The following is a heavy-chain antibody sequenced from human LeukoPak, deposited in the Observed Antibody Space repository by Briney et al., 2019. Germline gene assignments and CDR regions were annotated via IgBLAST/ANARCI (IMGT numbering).Heavy chain of an antibody. Sequence: ASVKVSCTASGYTFTGYYMHWVRQAPGQGLEWMGWINPNSGGTNYAQKFQGRVTMTRDTSISTAYMELSRLRSDDTAVYYCARDQAGWEVFDYWGQGTLVTVSS. J-gene: IGHJ4*02. CDR3: ARDQAGWEVFDY. V-gene: IGHV1-2*02. CDR2: INPNSGGT. D-gene: IGHD1-26*01. CDR1: GYTFTGYY.